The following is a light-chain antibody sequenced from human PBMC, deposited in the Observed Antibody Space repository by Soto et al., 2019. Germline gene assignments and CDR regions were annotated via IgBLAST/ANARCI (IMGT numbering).Light chain of an antibody. CDR1: SSNIGNNY. J-gene: IGLJ1*01. Sequence: QSVLTQPPSMSAAPGQKVTISCSGSSSNIGNNYVSWYQQLPGTAPKLLIYDNNKRPSGIPDRFSGSKSGTSATLGITGLQTGDEADYYCGTWDSSLSAGVFGTETKLTVL. CDR3: GTWDSSLSAGV. CDR2: DNN. V-gene: IGLV1-51*01.